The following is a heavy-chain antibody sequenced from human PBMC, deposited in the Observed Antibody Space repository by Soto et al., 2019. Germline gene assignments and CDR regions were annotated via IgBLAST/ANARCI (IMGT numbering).Heavy chain of an antibody. CDR3: AKAKSRIVGASDLFDY. V-gene: IGHV3-30*02. D-gene: IGHD1-26*01. J-gene: IGHJ4*02. Sequence: DSVKGRFTISRDNYKNTLYLQMNSLRAEDTAVYYCAKAKSRIVGASDLFDYWGQGTLVTVSS.